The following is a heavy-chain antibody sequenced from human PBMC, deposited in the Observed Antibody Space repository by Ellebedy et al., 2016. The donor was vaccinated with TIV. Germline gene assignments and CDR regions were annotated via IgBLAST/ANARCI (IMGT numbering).Heavy chain of an antibody. D-gene: IGHD2-21*02. J-gene: IGHJ4*02. CDR2: INRSDSYN. V-gene: IGHV5-10-1*01. Sequence: GESLKTSCKVSGYIFTSYWITWVRQMPGKGLEWMGRINRSDSYNNYSPSFQGHVTISADKSITTAYLQWSGLRDSDSSLYYCATGVTYFDYWGQGTLVTVSS. CDR3: ATGVTYFDY. CDR1: GYIFTSYW.